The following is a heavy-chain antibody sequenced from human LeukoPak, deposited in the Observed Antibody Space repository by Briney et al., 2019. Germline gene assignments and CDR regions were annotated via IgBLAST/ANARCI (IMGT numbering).Heavy chain of an antibody. Sequence: PSETLSLTCTVSGGSISSYYWSWVRQPAGKGLEWIGRIYSSGSTNYRPSLKSRVTMSVDSSKNQFSLKLNSETAADTAVYYCARDLIFAKWYFDLWGRGTLVAVSS. CDR1: GGSISSYY. CDR2: IYSSGST. CDR3: ARDLIFAKWYFDL. J-gene: IGHJ2*01. V-gene: IGHV4-4*07.